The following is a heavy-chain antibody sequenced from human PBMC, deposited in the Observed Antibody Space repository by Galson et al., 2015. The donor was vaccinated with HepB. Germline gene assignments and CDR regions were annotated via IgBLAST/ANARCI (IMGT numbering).Heavy chain of an antibody. CDR1: GVVFSSDW. CDR2: INQDGSLR. Sequence: SLRLSCAASGVVFSSDWMTWVRQIPGKGLEWVANINQDGSLRQYVDSVKGRFTVSRDNAKNSLYLEMTSLRVEDTAVYYCAKDSASRLGDYWGQGALVTVSS. V-gene: IGHV3-7*03. J-gene: IGHJ4*02. CDR3: AKDSASRLGDY. D-gene: IGHD1-26*01.